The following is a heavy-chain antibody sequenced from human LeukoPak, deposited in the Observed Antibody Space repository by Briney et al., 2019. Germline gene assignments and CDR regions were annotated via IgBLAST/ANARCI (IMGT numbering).Heavy chain of an antibody. J-gene: IGHJ4*02. V-gene: IGHV3-11*04. D-gene: IGHD3-9*01. CDR1: GFTFSDYY. CDR2: ISNSGSTT. CDR3: VSLRGYLCHY. Sequence: PGGSLRLSCAASGFTFSDYYMSWIRQAPGKGLEWISYISNSGSTTYYADSVKGRFTISRDNAKNSLYLQMNSLRAEDTAVYYCVSLRGYLCHYWGQGTLVTVSS.